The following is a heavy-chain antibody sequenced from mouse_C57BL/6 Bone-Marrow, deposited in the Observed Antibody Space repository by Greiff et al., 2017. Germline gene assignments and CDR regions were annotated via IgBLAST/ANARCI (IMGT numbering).Heavy chain of an antibody. CDR1: GFTFSSYG. CDR3: ARPLDSSGYWFAY. Sequence: EVQGVESGGDLVKPGGSLKLSCAASGFTFSSYGMSWVRQTPDKRLEWVATISSGGSYNYYPDSVKGRFPISRDNAKNTLYLQMSSLKSEDKAMYYCARPLDSSGYWFAYWGQGTLVTVSA. V-gene: IGHV5-6*01. CDR2: ISSGGSYN. D-gene: IGHD3-2*02. J-gene: IGHJ3*01.